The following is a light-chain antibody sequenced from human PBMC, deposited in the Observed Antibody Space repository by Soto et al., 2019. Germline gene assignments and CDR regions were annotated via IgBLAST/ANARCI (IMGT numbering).Light chain of an antibody. CDR1: QSVRSSY. Sequence: EIVLTQSPGTLSLSPGERVTLSCRASQSVRSSYLAWYQQMPGQAPRLLIYGASRRATGIADRFSGRGSGTDFTLTISRLEPEDFAVYYCQQYGRSWTFGQGTKVDI. V-gene: IGKV3-20*01. J-gene: IGKJ1*01. CDR2: GAS. CDR3: QQYGRSWT.